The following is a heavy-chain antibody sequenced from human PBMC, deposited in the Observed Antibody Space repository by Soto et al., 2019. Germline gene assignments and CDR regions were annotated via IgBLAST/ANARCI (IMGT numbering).Heavy chain of an antibody. CDR3: ARGRPTGYSYYGIDV. J-gene: IGHJ6*02. V-gene: IGHV3-21*01. CDR1: GFTFNSYS. CDR2: ISSSSTFI. Sequence: GGSLRLSCAASGFTFNSYSMNWVRQAPGKGLEWVSSISSSSTFIYDADSVKGRFSISRDNAKNSLFLQMNSLRAEDTAVYFCARGRPTGYSYYGIDVWGQGTTVTVS. D-gene: IGHD1-1*01.